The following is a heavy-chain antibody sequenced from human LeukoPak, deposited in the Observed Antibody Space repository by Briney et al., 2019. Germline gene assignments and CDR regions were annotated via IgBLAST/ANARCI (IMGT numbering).Heavy chain of an antibody. CDR3: VKDGTRSLRGWFDP. J-gene: IGHJ5*02. V-gene: IGHV3-9*01. Sequence: GGSLRLSCAASGFTFSYSAMHWVRQAPGKGLEWVSGIYWNSGDIGYADSVKGRFTISRDNAKNSLFLQMNSLRAEDTALYFCVKDGTRSLRGWFDPWGQGTLVTVSS. CDR1: GFTFSYSA. CDR2: IYWNSGDI.